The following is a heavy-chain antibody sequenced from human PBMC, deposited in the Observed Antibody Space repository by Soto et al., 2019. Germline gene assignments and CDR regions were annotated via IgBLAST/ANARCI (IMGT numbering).Heavy chain of an antibody. CDR3: ARDWGTHYDFWSGSAMDV. V-gene: IGHV1-69*06. CDR2: IIPIFGTA. J-gene: IGHJ6*02. Sequence: SVKVSCKASGGTFSSYAISWVRQAPGQGLEWMGGIIPIFGTANYAQKFQGRVTITADKSTSTAYMELSSLRSEDTAVYYCARDWGTHYDFWSGSAMDVWGQGTTVTVSS. CDR1: GGTFSSYA. D-gene: IGHD3-3*01.